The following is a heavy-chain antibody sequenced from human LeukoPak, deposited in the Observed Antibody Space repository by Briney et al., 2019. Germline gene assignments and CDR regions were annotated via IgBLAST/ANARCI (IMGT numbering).Heavy chain of an antibody. CDR3: AILGGSGGDS. J-gene: IGHJ4*02. V-gene: IGHV3-48*04. CDR1: GFTFSSYI. Sequence: PGGSLRLSCAASGFTFSSYIMNWVRQAPGKGLEWVSYISPSSSTIYYADSVKGRFTISRDNAKNSLYLQMNSLRAEDTAVYYCAILGGSGGDSWGQGTLVTVSS. CDR2: ISPSSSTI. D-gene: IGHD3-10*01.